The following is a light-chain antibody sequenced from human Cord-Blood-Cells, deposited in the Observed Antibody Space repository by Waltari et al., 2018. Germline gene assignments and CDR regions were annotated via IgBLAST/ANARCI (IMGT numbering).Light chain of an antibody. J-gene: IGLJ2*01. CDR3: YSAADNNLRV. CDR1: VLAKKY. Sequence: SYELTQPSSVSVSPGQTARITCSGDVLAKKYARWFQQKPGQAPVLVIYKDSERPRGIPGRFSGSSSGATVTLTISGAQVEDEADYYCYSAADNNLRVFGGGTKLTVL. CDR2: KDS. V-gene: IGLV3-27*01.